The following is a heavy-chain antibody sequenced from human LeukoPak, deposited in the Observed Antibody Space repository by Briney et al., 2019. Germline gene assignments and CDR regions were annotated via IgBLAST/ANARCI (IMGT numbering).Heavy chain of an antibody. V-gene: IGHV4-4*08. Sequence: PSETLSLTCTVSGASISSSYWSWLRQPPGKGLEWIAYIHTNGNTNSNPSLKSRVTVSVDASKNQFSLKLRSVAAADTALYYGARGYYDSRGFSNPFDSWGQGTLVTVSS. D-gene: IGHD3-22*01. CDR1: GASISSSY. J-gene: IGHJ4*02. CDR2: IHTNGNT. CDR3: ARGYYDSRGFSNPFDS.